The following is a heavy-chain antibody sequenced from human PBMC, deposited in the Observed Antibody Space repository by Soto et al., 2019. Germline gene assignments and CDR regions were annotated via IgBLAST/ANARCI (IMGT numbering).Heavy chain of an antibody. Sequence: ASVKVSCKASGYTFTGYYMHWVRQAPGQGLEWMGWINPNSGGTNYAQKFQGRVTMTRDTSISTAYTELSRLRSDDTAVYYCARERVDTAMVNDYYYGMDVWGQGTTVTVSS. J-gene: IGHJ6*02. D-gene: IGHD5-18*01. CDR3: ARERVDTAMVNDYYYGMDV. CDR1: GYTFTGYY. CDR2: INPNSGGT. V-gene: IGHV1-2*02.